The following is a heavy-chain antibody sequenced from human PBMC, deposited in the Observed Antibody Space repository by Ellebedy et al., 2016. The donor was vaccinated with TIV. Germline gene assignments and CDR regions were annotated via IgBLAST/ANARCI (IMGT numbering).Heavy chain of an antibody. V-gene: IGHV3-13*01. CDR1: GFTFSRYD. D-gene: IGHD3-16*01. J-gene: IGHJ6*02. CDR2: IDNAGDT. CDR3: TRFEIISGGGYGMDV. Sequence: GGSLRLSXAASGFTFSRYDMHWVRQSTRKGLEWVASIDNAGDTYYPGSVKGRFTISRESAKNSLYLQMNSLRVEDTAVYYCTRFEIISGGGYGMDVWGQGTTVTVSS.